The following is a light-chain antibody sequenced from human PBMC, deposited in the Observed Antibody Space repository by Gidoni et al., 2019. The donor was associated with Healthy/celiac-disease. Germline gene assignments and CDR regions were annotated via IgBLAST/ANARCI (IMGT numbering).Light chain of an antibody. CDR2: LGS. Sequence: DIVMTQSPLSLPVTPGEPAFISCRSSQSLLHSNGYNYLDWYLQKPGQSPQLLIYLGSNRASGVPDRFSGSGSGTDFTLKISRVEDEDVGVYYCMQALQTKTFGQGTKLEIK. CDR1: QSLLHSNGYNY. CDR3: MQALQTKT. J-gene: IGKJ2*01. V-gene: IGKV2-28*01.